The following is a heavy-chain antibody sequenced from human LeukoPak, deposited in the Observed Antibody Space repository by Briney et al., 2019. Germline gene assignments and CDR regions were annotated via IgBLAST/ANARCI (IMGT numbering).Heavy chain of an antibody. D-gene: IGHD2/OR15-2a*01. CDR2: INHSGST. V-gene: IGHV4-34*01. CDR1: GGSFSGYY. CDR3: ARGPILDY. Sequence: SETLSLTCAVYGGSFSGYYWSWIRQPPGEGLEWIGEINHSGSTNYNPSLKSRVTISVDTSKNQFSLKLSSVTAADTAVYYCARGPILDYWGQGTLVTVSS. J-gene: IGHJ4*02.